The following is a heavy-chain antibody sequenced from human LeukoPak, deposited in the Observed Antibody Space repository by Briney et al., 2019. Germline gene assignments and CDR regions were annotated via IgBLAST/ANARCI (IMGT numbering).Heavy chain of an antibody. V-gene: IGHV4-39*07. CDR1: GGSISSRNCY. CDR3: ARDEEGSAFDF. J-gene: IGHJ4*02. CDR2: IYYTRIT. Sequence: SETLSRNCTVSGGSISSRNCYWGCIRQPPGKTPECIGNIYYTRITFDNPSLKSRVTISVDTSKKQFSLKLSSVTAADTAVYYCARDEEGSAFDFWGQGTLVTVSS.